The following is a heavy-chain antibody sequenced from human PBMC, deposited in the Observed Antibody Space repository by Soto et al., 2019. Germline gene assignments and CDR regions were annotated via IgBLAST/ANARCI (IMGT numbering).Heavy chain of an antibody. J-gene: IGHJ6*02. CDR3: ARPLRDRNYYYGMAV. D-gene: IGHD3-22*01. V-gene: IGHV1-69*01. CDR2: TIPMFGTP. Sequence: QVQLVQSGAEMQQPGASVRVSCKASGGTFSKYAFSLVRQAPGQGLEWLGGTIPMFGTPNYAQKFQGRVAISADESTATVYMELSSLRSEDTAVYFCARPLRDRNYYYGMAVWGQGTTVTVSS. CDR1: GGTFSKYA.